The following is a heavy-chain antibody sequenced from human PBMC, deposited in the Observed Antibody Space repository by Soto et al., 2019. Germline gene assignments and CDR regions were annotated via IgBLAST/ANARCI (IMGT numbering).Heavy chain of an antibody. CDR1: GFSVSTSH. V-gene: IGHV3-23*01. J-gene: IGHJ4*02. Sequence: GGSLRLSCAAAGFSVSTSHISWVRQAPGKGLEWVSVISGSGGSTYYADSVKGRFTISRDNSKNTLYLQMNSLRAEDTAVYYCATSARSKGYWGQGTLVTVSS. D-gene: IGHD2-2*01. CDR3: ATSARSKGY. CDR2: ISGSGGST.